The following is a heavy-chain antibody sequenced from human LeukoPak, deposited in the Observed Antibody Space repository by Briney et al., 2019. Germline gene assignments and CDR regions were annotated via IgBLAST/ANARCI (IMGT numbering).Heavy chain of an antibody. CDR2: IKQDGSEK. V-gene: IGHV3-7*01. CDR3: AREAIAMVIPARWFDP. D-gene: IGHD5-18*01. CDR1: GFTFSGSA. Sequence: GGSLRLSCAASGFTFSGSAMHWVRQAPGKGLEWVANIKQDGSEKYYVDSVKGRFTISRDNAKNSLYLQMNSLRAEDTAVYYCAREAIAMVIPARWFDPWGQGTLVTVSS. J-gene: IGHJ5*02.